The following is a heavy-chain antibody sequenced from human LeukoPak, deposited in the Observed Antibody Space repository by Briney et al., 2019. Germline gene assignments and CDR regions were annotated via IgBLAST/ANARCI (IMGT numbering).Heavy chain of an antibody. V-gene: IGHV3-30*02. D-gene: IGHD3-3*01. J-gene: IGHJ4*02. CDR2: IRYDGSET. CDR1: GFSFSNFT. Sequence: GGSLRLSCAASGFSFSNFTMYWVRQAPGNGLEWVSFIRYDGSETQSAESVKGRFTTSRDNSKNTLYLQMTGLTVEDTAVYYCARDLETFGDFDLWGQGILVIVTS. CDR3: ARDLETFGDFDL.